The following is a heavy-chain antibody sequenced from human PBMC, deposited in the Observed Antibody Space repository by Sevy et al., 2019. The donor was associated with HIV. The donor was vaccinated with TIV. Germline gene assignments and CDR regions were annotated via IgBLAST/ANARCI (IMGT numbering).Heavy chain of an antibody. V-gene: IGHV4-30-4*01. CDR1: GGSISSGDYY. CDR3: ARGIPVLRFLEWLPLPAFDI. J-gene: IGHJ3*02. CDR2: IYYSGST. Sequence: SETLSLTCTVSGGSISSGDYYWSWIRQPPGKGLEWIGYIYYSGSTYYNPSLKSRVTISVDTSKNQFSLKLSSVTAADTAVYYCARGIPVLRFLEWLPLPAFDIWGQGTMVTVSS. D-gene: IGHD3-3*01.